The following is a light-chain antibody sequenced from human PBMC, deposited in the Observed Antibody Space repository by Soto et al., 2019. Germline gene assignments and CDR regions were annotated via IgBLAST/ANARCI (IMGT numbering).Light chain of an antibody. Sequence: VMTQSPATLSVSPGERAALSCRASQSVSTNLAWYQQKPGQPPRLLIYDASNRATGIPARFSGSGSGTDFTLTISSLEPEDFAIYYCQQRTNWPPAFGQGTRLENK. V-gene: IGKV3-11*01. CDR2: DAS. CDR3: QQRTNWPPA. CDR1: QSVSTN. J-gene: IGKJ5*01.